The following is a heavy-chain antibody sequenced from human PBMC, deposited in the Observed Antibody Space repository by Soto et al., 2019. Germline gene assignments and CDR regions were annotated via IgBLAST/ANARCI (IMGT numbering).Heavy chain of an antibody. J-gene: IGHJ4*02. CDR2: ISGYNGNT. Sequence: QVQLVQSGAEVKKPGASVKVSCKASGYSFTSYGISWVRQAPGQGPEWMGWISGYNGNTNYAQKFQGRVTMTTDTYTSTDYMELRSLRSDDTAVYYCARDVRGYCSGGSCSAVYWGQGTLVTVSS. D-gene: IGHD2-15*01. V-gene: IGHV1-18*04. CDR1: GYSFTSYG. CDR3: ARDVRGYCSGGSCSAVY.